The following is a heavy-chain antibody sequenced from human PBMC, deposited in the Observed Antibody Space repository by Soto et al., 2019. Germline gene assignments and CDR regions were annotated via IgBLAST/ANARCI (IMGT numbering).Heavy chain of an antibody. CDR1: GFTFSRYG. Sequence: QVQLVESGGGVVQPGRSLRLSCAASGFTFSRYGMHWVRQAPGKGLEWVAVISYDGSNYYYADSVKGRFTVSRDNSKNPLYLQMNSLRAEDAAVYYCAKDFRGWYPYYFDWWGQGTLVTVSS. CDR2: ISYDGSNY. CDR3: AKDFRGWYPYYFDW. V-gene: IGHV3-30*18. J-gene: IGHJ4*02. D-gene: IGHD6-19*01.